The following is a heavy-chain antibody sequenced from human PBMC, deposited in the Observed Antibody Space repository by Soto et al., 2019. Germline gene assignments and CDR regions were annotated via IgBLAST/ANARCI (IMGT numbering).Heavy chain of an antibody. J-gene: IGHJ3*02. Sequence: QVQLQESGPGLVKPSQTLSLTCTVSGGSVSSGDYYWSWIRQPPGKGLEWIGYIYYSWSTYYNPSLKSRVTISVDTSKNQFSLQRSSVTAADTAVYYCANLGVSANALDILGQGTMVTVSS. CDR2: IYYSWST. V-gene: IGHV4-30-4*01. D-gene: IGHD2-8*01. CDR3: ANLGVSANALDI. CDR1: GGSVSSGDYY.